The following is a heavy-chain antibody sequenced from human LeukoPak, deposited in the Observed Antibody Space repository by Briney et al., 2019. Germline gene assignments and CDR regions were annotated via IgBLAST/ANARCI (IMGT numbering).Heavy chain of an antibody. CDR2: IYFSGTP. CDR3: ARTSSWYAGAWFDS. V-gene: IGHV4-39*01. CDR1: RGSIRIADYY. Sequence: PSETLSLTCTVSRGSIRIADYYWAWVRQPPGEGLEWLGSIYFSGTPYFNPSLKSRVAVSIDTSKNQFSLKVTSVNASDTAVYFCARTSSWYAGAWFDSWGQGTLVTVSS. J-gene: IGHJ5*01. D-gene: IGHD6-13*01.